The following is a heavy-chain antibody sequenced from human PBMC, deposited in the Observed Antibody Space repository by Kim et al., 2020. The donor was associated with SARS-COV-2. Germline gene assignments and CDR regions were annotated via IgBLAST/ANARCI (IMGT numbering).Heavy chain of an antibody. CDR3: ARDLNGGALGGY. J-gene: IGHJ4*02. V-gene: IGHV4-30-2*01. CDR1: GGSISSGGYS. D-gene: IGHD4-17*01. Sequence: SETLSLTCAVSGGSISSGGYSWSWIRQPPGKGLEWIGYIYHSGSTYYNPSLKSRVTISVDRSKNQFSLKLSSVTAADTAVYYCARDLNGGALGGYWGQGTLVTVSS. CDR2: IYHSGST.